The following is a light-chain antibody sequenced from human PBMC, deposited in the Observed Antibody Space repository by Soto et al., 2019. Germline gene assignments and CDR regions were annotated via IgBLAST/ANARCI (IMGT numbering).Light chain of an antibody. J-gene: IGKJ3*01. V-gene: IGKV3-20*01. CDR1: QSISSSY. CDR2: GAS. Sequence: EIVLTQSPGTLSLSPGERATLSCRASQSISSSYLAWYQQKPGQAPRLLIYGASTRATDIADRFSGSGSGTDFTLTISRVEPEDFVVYYCQQYGSSPGFSFGPGTRVDI. CDR3: QQYGSSPGFS.